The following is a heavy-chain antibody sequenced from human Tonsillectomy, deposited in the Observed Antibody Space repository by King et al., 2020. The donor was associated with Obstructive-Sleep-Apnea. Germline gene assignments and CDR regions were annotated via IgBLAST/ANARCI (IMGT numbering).Heavy chain of an antibody. D-gene: IGHD4-17*01. CDR2: IRSKANSYAT. J-gene: IGHJ4*02. CDR1: GFTFSGSA. Sequence: VQLVESGGGLVQPGGSLKLSCAASGFTFSGSAMHWVRQASGKGLEWVGRIRSKANSYATAYAASVKGRFTISRDDSKNTAYLQMNSLKTEDTAVYYCTRRDYGDYGEHLDYWGQGTLVTVSS. CDR3: TRRDYGDYGEHLDY. V-gene: IGHV3-73*01.